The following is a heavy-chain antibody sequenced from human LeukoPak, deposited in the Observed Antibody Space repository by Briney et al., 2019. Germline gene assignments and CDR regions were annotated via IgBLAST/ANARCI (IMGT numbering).Heavy chain of an antibody. CDR3: ARPTSIIPASNVYYYYYAMDV. D-gene: IGHD2-2*01. J-gene: IGHJ6*02. CDR1: GYTFTNYY. Sequence: ASVKVSCKASGYTFTNYYMHRVRQAPGQGLEWMGIINPSGGTTTYAHKFQDRVTMTRDTSTSTVYMEVSSLRPEDTAVYYCARPTSIIPASNVYYYYYAMDVWGQGTTVTVSS. CDR2: INPSGGTT. V-gene: IGHV1-46*01.